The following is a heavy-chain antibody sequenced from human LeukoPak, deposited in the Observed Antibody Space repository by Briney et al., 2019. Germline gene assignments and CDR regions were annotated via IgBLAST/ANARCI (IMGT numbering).Heavy chain of an antibody. CDR2: MYHTGSG. D-gene: IGHD3-16*01. CDR3: ARWALKSAFDL. CDR1: GVSVSNNY. J-gene: IGHJ3*01. V-gene: IGHV4-59*02. Sequence: SETLSLTCTVSGVSVSNNYWSWIRQAPGKGLEWIGYMYHTGSGNYNPSLKSRVTISIDTSKNQFSLDVNFVTVADSAVYYCARWALKSAFDLWGQGTTVTVAS.